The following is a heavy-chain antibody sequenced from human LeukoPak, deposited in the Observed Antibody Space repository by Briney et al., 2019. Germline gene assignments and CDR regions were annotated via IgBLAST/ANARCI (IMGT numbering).Heavy chain of an antibody. J-gene: IGHJ5*02. CDR2: IYYDGSNK. Sequence: GGSLRLSCAASGFTFSSYGMHWVLQAPGKGLEWVAVIYYDGSNKYYADSVKGRFTISRDNSNNTLYLQMNSLRAEDTAVYYCARGDKVEMATIGPWGQGTLVTVSS. D-gene: IGHD5-24*01. CDR3: ARGDKVEMATIGP. V-gene: IGHV3-33*01. CDR1: GFTFSSYG.